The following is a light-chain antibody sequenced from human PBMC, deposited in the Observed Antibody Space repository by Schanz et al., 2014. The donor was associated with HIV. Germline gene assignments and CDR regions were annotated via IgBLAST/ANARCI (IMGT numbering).Light chain of an antibody. Sequence: EIVLTQSPVILSLSRGERATLSCRASQSVSFKLAWYQQKPGQAPRLLIYDTSGRATGIPDRFSGSGAGTDFTLTISRLEPEDFAVYYCQQYGNSPRTFGQGTKVEI. CDR1: QSVSFK. CDR2: DTS. V-gene: IGKV3-20*01. J-gene: IGKJ1*01. CDR3: QQYGNSPRT.